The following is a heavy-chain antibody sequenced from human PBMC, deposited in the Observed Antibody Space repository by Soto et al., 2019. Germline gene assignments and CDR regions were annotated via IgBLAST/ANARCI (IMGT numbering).Heavy chain of an antibody. CDR3: ARDGSTSWYSYDYHGMDV. Sequence: EVQLVESGGGLVQPWGSLRLSCAASGFTFRTYWLSWVRQVPGKGLEWVANINLDGSEKNYVDSVKGRFTISRDNARNSLYLQMSSLRAEDTALYYCARDGSTSWYSYDYHGMDVWGQGTTVTVSS. J-gene: IGHJ6*02. CDR2: INLDGSEK. V-gene: IGHV3-7*05. CDR1: GFTFRTYW. D-gene: IGHD5-18*01.